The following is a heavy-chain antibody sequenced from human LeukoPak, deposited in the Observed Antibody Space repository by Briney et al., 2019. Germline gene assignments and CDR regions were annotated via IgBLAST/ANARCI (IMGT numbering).Heavy chain of an antibody. J-gene: IGHJ3*02. V-gene: IGHV5-51*01. Sequence: GESLKIPCKGSGYSFTNYWIGWVRQMPGKGLEWMTIIYPGDSDTRYSPSFQGQVTISADKSINTAYLQWSSLKSSDSAMYYCARQKYSSGLDAFDIWGQGTMVTVSS. CDR2: IYPGDSDT. D-gene: IGHD5-18*01. CDR1: GYSFTNYW. CDR3: ARQKYSSGLDAFDI.